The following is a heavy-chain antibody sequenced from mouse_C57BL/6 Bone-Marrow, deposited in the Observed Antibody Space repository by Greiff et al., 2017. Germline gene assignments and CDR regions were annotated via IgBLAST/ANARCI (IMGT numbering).Heavy chain of an antibody. CDR3: ARCYDYDDSWFAY. J-gene: IGHJ3*01. Sequence: QVQLQQPGAELVKPGASVKLSCKASGYTFTSYWMHWVKQRPGQGLEWIGMIHPNSGSTNYNEKFKSKATLTVDKSSSTAYMQLSSLTSEDSAVYYCARCYDYDDSWFAYWGQGTLVTVSA. CDR1: GYTFTSYW. V-gene: IGHV1-64*01. CDR2: IHPNSGST. D-gene: IGHD2-4*01.